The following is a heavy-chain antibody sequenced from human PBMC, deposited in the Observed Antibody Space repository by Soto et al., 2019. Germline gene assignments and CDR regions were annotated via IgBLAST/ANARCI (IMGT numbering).Heavy chain of an antibody. J-gene: IGHJ6*02. CDR3: AANTPKIQLWLRYYYYYGMDV. CDR1: GFTFTSSA. CDR2: IVVGSGNT. Sequence: ASVKVSCKASGFTFTSSAVQWVRQVRGQRLEWIGWIVVGSGNTNYAQKFQERVTITRDMSTSTAYMELSSLRSEDTAVYYCAANTPKIQLWLRYYYYYGMDVWGQGTTVTVSS. D-gene: IGHD5-18*01. V-gene: IGHV1-58*01.